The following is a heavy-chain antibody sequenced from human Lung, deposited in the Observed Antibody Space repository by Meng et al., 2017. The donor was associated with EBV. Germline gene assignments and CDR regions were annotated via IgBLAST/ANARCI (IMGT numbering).Heavy chain of an antibody. J-gene: IGHJ4*02. CDR3: ARAHGLNDY. D-gene: IGHD5-24*01. Sequence: QVHVVESGGGLVKSGGSLRLSCVASGFTFSYYYMTWIRQAPGKGLEWLSYISSRGGYTDSADSVKGRFTISRDNAKNSVYLQMNSLRPDDTAVYYCARAHGLNDYWGLGTLVTVSS. V-gene: IGHV3-11*05. CDR1: GFTFSYYY. CDR2: ISSRGGYT.